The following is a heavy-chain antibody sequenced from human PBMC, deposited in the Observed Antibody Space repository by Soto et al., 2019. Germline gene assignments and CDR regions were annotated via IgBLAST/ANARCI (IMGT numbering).Heavy chain of an antibody. Sequence: SETLSLTCAVYGGSFSGYYWSWIRQPPGKGLEWIGEINHSGSTNYNPSLKSRVTISVDTSKNQFSLNLSSVTAADTAVYYCARDLWGYCGTDCYPLDVWGQGTTVTVSS. J-gene: IGHJ6*02. V-gene: IGHV4-34*01. CDR3: ARDLWGYCGTDCYPLDV. CDR2: INHSGST. CDR1: GGSFSGYY. D-gene: IGHD2-21*02.